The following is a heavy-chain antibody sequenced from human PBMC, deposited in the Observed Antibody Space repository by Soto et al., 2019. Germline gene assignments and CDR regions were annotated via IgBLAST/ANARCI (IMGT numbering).Heavy chain of an antibody. J-gene: IGHJ6*02. V-gene: IGHV3-49*03. D-gene: IGHD2-15*01. CDR3: TNIVVVVXATLGDDIGYYYYGMDV. CDR1: GFTFGYYA. Sequence: GGSLRLSCTASGFTFGYYAMSWFRQAPGKGLEWVGFIRSKAYGGTTEYAASVKGRFTISRDDSKSIAYLQMNSLKTEDTAVYYCTNIVVVVXATLGDDIGYYYYGMDVWGQGTTVTVSS. CDR2: IRSKAYGGTT.